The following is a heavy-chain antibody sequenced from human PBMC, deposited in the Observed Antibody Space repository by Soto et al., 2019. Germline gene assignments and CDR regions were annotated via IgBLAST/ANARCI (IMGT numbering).Heavy chain of an antibody. V-gene: IGHV3-21*01. CDR3: ARDISSGTTCFDH. D-gene: IGHD1-1*01. J-gene: IGHJ4*02. Sequence: LRLSCAASGFTFNTYTMNWVRQAPGKGLEWVSSISSTSSYIYYADSVKGRFTISRDNAKNSLYLQMNSLRAEDTAVYYCARDISSGTTCFDHWVQGTLVTVSS. CDR1: GFTFNTYT. CDR2: ISSTSSYI.